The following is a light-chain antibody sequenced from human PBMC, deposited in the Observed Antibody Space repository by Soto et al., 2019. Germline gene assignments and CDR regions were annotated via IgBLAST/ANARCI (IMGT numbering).Light chain of an antibody. CDR3: QQRSDWPPT. CDR2: EAS. CDR1: QSVSTD. V-gene: IGKV3-11*01. Sequence: EIVLTQSPATLSLSPGERATLSCRARQSVSTDLAWYQQKPCQAPRLLIYEASIKATGIPARFSGRGSGTDFTVTSSGLEPEDVAVYFCQQRSDWPPTFGGGTKVEIK. J-gene: IGKJ4*01.